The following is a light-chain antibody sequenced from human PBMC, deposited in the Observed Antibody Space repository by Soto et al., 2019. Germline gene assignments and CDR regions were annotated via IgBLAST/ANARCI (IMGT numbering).Light chain of an antibody. CDR3: HQYGGSPQT. CDR1: QSVSRDY. CDR2: GAS. Sequence: EILLTQSPGTLSLSPGERATLXXRASQSVSRDYLAWYQQKPGQAPRVXIYGASSRATDIPDRFSGSGSGTDFTLTISRLESEDFAVYYCHQYGGSPQTFGQGTKVDIK. J-gene: IGKJ1*01. V-gene: IGKV3-20*01.